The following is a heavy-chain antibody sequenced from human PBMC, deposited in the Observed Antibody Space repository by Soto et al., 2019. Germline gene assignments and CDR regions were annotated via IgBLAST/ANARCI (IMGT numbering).Heavy chain of an antibody. V-gene: IGHV4-28*01. D-gene: IGHD1-26*01. J-gene: IGHJ4*02. Sequence: QVQLQESGPGLVKPSDTLSLTCAVSGYSISSSNWWGWIRQPPGKGLEWIGYIYYSGSTYYNPSLKSRVNMSVDTSKNQFSLKLSSVTAVDTAVYYGAAGGIVGATTADYWGQGTLVTVSS. CDR2: IYYSGST. CDR3: AAGGIVGATTADY. CDR1: GYSISSSNW.